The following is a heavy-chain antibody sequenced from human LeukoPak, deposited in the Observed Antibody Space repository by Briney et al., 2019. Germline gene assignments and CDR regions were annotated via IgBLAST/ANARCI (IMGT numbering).Heavy chain of an antibody. CDR2: IKQDGSEK. CDR3: AREVFSSSWAFDY. J-gene: IGHJ4*02. Sequence: PGGSLRLSCAASGFTFSTYWMSWVRQAPGKGLEWVANIKQDGSEKFYVDSVKGRFTISRDNVKNSLYLQMNSLRAEDTAVYYCAREVFSSSWAFDYWGQGTLVTVSS. V-gene: IGHV3-7*01. CDR1: GFTFSTYW. D-gene: IGHD6-13*01.